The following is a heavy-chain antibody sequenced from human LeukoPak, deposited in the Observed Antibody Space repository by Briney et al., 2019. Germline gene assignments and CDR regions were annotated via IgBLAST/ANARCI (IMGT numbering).Heavy chain of an antibody. CDR2: INPKSGDT. CDR1: GHTFTGYY. J-gene: IGHJ5*02. Sequence: ASVMLSCKASGHTFTGYYIHWVRQAPGQGLEWMGWINPKSGDTNYAQKFQDRVTLTRDTSISTAYLELTNLRGDDTAIYYCAKPNGDYYNWLDPWGQGTLVTVSS. D-gene: IGHD4-17*01. V-gene: IGHV1-2*02. CDR3: AKPNGDYYNWLDP.